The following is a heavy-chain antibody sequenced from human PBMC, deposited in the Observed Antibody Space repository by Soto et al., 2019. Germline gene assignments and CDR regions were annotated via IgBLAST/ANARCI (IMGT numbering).Heavy chain of an antibody. CDR1: GGSFSGYY. V-gene: IGHV4-34*01. CDR3: ARVARGWLQIPYYFDY. D-gene: IGHD5-12*01. J-gene: IGHJ4*02. CDR2: INHSGST. Sequence: QVQLQQWGAGLLKPSETLSLTCAVYGGSFSGYYWSWIRQPPGKGLEWIGEINHSGSTNYNPSLKSRVTISVDTSKNQFSLKLSSVTAADTAVYYCARVARGWLQIPYYFDYWGQGTLVTVSS.